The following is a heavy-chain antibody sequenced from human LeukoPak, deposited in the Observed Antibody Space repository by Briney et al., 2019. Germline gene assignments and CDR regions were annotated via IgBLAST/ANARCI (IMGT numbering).Heavy chain of an antibody. Sequence: PSETLSLTCAVYGGSFSGYYWSWIRQPPGKGLEWIGEINHSGSTNYNPSLKSRVTISVDTSKNQFSLKLSSVTAADTAVYYCARGRRMVAATSHDAFDIWGQGTMVTVSS. J-gene: IGHJ3*02. CDR2: INHSGST. CDR3: ARGRRMVAATSHDAFDI. V-gene: IGHV4-34*01. D-gene: IGHD2-15*01. CDR1: GGSFSGYY.